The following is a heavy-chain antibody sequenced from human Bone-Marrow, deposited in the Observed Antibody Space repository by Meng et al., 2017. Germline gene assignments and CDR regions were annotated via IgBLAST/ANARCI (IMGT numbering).Heavy chain of an antibody. V-gene: IGHV4-34*01. J-gene: IGHJ4*02. CDR2: SNNSGSA. Sequence: TPSLLCAVYVGDFSGHCWHRIRRPHGKGLEWIEESNNSGSANYIPSRTNRVIITVDTTKNQFSLKLSSVTAADTSVYYCARGGVREGIDYWGQGTLVTVSS. CDR3: ARGGVREGIDY. CDR1: VGDFSGHC. D-gene: IGHD3-10*01.